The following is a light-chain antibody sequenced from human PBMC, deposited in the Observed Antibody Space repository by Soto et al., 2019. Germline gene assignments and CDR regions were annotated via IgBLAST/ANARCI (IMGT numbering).Light chain of an antibody. Sequence: EIVLTQSPGTLSLSPGERATLSCRASQSVSNNYLAWYQQKPGQAPRLLIYGASNRATGIPDRFSGNGSGTDFTLTISRLEPEDFAVYYCQQYGSSGTFGQGTK. CDR2: GAS. J-gene: IGKJ1*01. CDR3: QQYGSSGT. CDR1: QSVSNNY. V-gene: IGKV3-20*01.